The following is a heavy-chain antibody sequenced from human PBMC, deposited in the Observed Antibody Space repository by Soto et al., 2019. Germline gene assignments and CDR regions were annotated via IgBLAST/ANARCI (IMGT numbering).Heavy chain of an antibody. D-gene: IGHD3-10*01. CDR2: IYYSGST. V-gene: IGHV4-39*01. CDR3: ARHESVMVRAYYYGMDV. J-gene: IGHJ6*02. Sequence: TSETLSLTCTVSGGSISSSSYYWGWIRQPPGKRLEWIGSIYYSGSTYYNPSLKSRVTISVDTSKNQFSLKLSSVTAADTAVYYCARHESVMVRAYYYGMDVWGQGTTVT. CDR1: GGSISSSSYY.